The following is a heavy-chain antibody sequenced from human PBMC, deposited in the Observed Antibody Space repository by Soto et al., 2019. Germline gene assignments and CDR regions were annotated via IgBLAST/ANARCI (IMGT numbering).Heavy chain of an antibody. Sequence: QVQLVQSGAEVKKPGASVKVSCKASGYTFTTYALHWVRQAPGQRPEWMGWINPASGHTKYSKKFQDRVTITRDTSASKGYMELRSLRSEKTAVYYCGRSEVVATGEILYNAMDVWGKGTTVTVSS. CDR2: INPASGHT. V-gene: IGHV1-3*01. CDR1: GYTFTTYA. D-gene: IGHD1-26*01. CDR3: GRSEVVATGEILYNAMDV. J-gene: IGHJ6*04.